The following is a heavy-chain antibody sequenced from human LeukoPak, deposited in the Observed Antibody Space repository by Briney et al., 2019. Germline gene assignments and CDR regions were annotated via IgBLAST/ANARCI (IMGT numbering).Heavy chain of an antibody. D-gene: IGHD1-1*01. CDR2: IAYDGSNK. Sequence: GGSLRLSCAASGFIFDTYGMLWVRQAPGKGLEWVAVIAYDGSNKYHADSVKGRFTISRDNSKNTLYLQMNSLRGEDTAVYYCAKEKAIGTINYGLDVWGQGTTVTVS. CDR3: AKEKAIGTINYGLDV. J-gene: IGHJ6*02. CDR1: GFIFDTYG. V-gene: IGHV3-30*18.